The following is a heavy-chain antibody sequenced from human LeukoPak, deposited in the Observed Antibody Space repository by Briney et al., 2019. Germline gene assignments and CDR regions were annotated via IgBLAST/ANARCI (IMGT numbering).Heavy chain of an antibody. CDR1: GGSISSGDYY. Sequence: SQTLSLTCTVSGGSISSGDYYWSWIRQPPGKGLEWIGYIYYSGSTYYNPSLKSRVTISVDTSKNQFSLKLSSVTAADTAVYYCASAYKKQWLVSNWGQGTLVTVSS. J-gene: IGHJ4*02. V-gene: IGHV4-30-4*08. D-gene: IGHD6-19*01. CDR3: ASAYKKQWLVSN. CDR2: IYYSGST.